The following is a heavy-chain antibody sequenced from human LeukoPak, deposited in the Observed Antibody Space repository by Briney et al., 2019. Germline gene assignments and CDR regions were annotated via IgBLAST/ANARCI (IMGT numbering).Heavy chain of an antibody. Sequence: GGSLRLSCAASGFTFSSYAMSWVRQAPGKGLEWVSAISGSGGSTYYADPVKGRFTISRDNSKNTLYLQMNSLRAEDTAVYYCARSTAVAGPDYYFDYWGQGTLVTVSS. CDR2: ISGSGGST. CDR3: ARSTAVAGPDYYFDY. V-gene: IGHV3-23*01. D-gene: IGHD6-19*01. J-gene: IGHJ4*02. CDR1: GFTFSSYA.